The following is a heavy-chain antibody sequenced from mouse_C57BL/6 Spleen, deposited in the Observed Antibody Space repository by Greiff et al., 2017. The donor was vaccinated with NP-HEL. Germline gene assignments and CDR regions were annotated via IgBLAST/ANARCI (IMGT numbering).Heavy chain of an antibody. CDR1: GYTFTSYG. J-gene: IGHJ2*01. V-gene: IGHV1-81*01. CDR3: ARGGNLLWLRQGYYFDY. CDR2: IYPRSGNT. D-gene: IGHD2-2*01. Sequence: VQRVESGAELARPGASVKLSCKASGYTFTSYGISWVKQRTGQGLEWIGEIYPRSGNTYYNEKFKGKATLTADKSSSTAYMELRSLTSEDSAVYFFARGGNLLWLRQGYYFDYWGQGTTLTVSS.